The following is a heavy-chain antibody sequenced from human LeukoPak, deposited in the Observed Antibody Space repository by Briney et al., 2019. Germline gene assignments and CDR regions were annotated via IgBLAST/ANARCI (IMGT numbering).Heavy chain of an antibody. V-gene: IGHV4-39*01. J-gene: IGHJ5*02. CDR3: AISIQLWTNNWFDP. CDR1: GGSISSSSYY. CDR2: IYYSGST. Sequence: PSETLSLTCTVSGGSISSSSYYWGWIRQPPGKGLEWIGSIYYSGSTYYNPSLKSRVTISVDTSKNQFSLELSSVTAADTAVYYCAISIQLWTNNWFDPWGQGTLVTVSS. D-gene: IGHD5-18*01.